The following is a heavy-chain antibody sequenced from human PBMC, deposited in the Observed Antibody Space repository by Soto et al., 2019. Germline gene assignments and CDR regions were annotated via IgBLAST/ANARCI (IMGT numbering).Heavy chain of an antibody. CDR1: GYTFTSYY. CDR3: ARDWYSSSWYGYYYYMDV. CDR2: IDPSGGST. D-gene: IGHD6-13*01. Sequence: ASVNVSCKASGYTFTSYYMHWVRQAPGQGLEWMGIIDPSGGSTSYAQKFQGRVTMTRDTSTSTVYMELSSLRSEDTAVYYCARDWYSSSWYGYYYYMDVWGKGTTVTVSS. V-gene: IGHV1-46*03. J-gene: IGHJ6*03.